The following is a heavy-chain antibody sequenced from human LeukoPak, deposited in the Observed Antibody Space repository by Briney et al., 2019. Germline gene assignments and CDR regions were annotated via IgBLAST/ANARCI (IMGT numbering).Heavy chain of an antibody. Sequence: GGSLRLSCAASGFTFSSYAMSWVRQAPGKGLEWVSAISGSGGSTYYADSVKGRFTISRDNSKNTLYLQMNSLRAEDTAVYYCARGAAPPPSYYYYGMDVWGQGTTVTVSS. CDR3: ARGAAPPPSYYYYGMDV. V-gene: IGHV3-23*01. CDR1: GFTFSSYA. D-gene: IGHD6-6*01. CDR2: ISGSGGST. J-gene: IGHJ6*02.